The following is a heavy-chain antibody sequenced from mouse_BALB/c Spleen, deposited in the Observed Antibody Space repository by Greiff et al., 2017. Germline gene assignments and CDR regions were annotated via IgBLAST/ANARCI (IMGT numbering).Heavy chain of an antibody. CDR3: SRAMYGNYEDWFAY. J-gene: IGHJ3*01. CDR2: IDPANGNT. D-gene: IGHD2-10*02. Sequence: VQLQQSGAELVKPGASVKLSCTASGFNIKDTYMHWVKQRPEQGLEWIGRIDPANGNTKYDPKFQGKATITADTSSNTAYLQLSSLTSEDTAVYYCSRAMYGNYEDWFAYWGQGTLVTVSA. V-gene: IGHV14-3*02. CDR1: GFNIKDTY.